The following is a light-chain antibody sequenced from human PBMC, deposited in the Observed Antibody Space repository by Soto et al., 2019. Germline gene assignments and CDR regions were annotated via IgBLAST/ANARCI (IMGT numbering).Light chain of an antibody. V-gene: IGKV3-20*01. CDR3: QRYGTSLTWT. CDR2: GAS. J-gene: IGKJ1*01. CDR1: QSVSSK. Sequence: EIVMAQSPATLSVSPGERATLSCRASQSVSSKLAWYQQKPGQAPRLLIYGASSRATGIPDRFSGSGSETDFTLTISRLEPEDFAVYYCQRYGTSLTWTFGQGTKVDIK.